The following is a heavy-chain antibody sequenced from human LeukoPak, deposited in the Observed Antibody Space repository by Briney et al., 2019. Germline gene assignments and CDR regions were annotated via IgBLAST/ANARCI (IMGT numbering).Heavy chain of an antibody. J-gene: IGHJ6*02. CDR3: ARGGGLDV. V-gene: IGHV3-7*03. Sequence: GGSLRLSCAASRFTFDSYWMTWVRQAPGKGLEWVASINHNGNVNYYVDSVKGRFTISRDNAKNSLYLQMSNLRAEDTAVYFCARGGGLDVWGQGATVTVSS. CDR2: INHNGNVN. CDR1: RFTFDSYW. D-gene: IGHD3-16*01.